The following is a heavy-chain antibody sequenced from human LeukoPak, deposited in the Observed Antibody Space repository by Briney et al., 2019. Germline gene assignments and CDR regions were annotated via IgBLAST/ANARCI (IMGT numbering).Heavy chain of an antibody. CDR1: GFIFSDYA. CDR2: ITTNGGST. J-gene: IGHJ4*02. CDR3: ARGKGISCGYDCSALDY. V-gene: IGHV3-64*02. D-gene: IGHD2-21*02. Sequence: GGSLRLSCAASGFIFSDYAIHWVRQAPGKGLEYVSAITTNGGSTYYVDSVKGRFTISRDNSKNTVYLQMGSLRPDDLAVYYCARGKGISCGYDCSALDYWGQGTQVTVSS.